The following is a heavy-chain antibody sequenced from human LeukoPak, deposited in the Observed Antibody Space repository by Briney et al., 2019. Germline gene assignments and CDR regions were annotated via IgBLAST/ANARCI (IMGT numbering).Heavy chain of an antibody. V-gene: IGHV3-53*01. CDR3: ARDKIAVAGHYYYYGMDV. Sequence: AGGSLRLSCAASGFIFSSYWMSWVRQAPGKGVEWVSVIYSGGSTYYADSVKGRFTISRDNSKNTLYLQMNSLRAEDTAVYYCARDKIAVAGHYYYYGMDVWGQGTTVTVSS. CDR1: GFIFSSYW. CDR2: IYSGGST. J-gene: IGHJ6*02. D-gene: IGHD6-19*01.